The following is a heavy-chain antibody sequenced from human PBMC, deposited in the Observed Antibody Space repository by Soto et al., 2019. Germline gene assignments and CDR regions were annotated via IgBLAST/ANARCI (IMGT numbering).Heavy chain of an antibody. V-gene: IGHV3-30*14. J-gene: IGHJ6*01. CDR1: VFTFNNFA. Sequence: WGSLVVSCAASVFTFNNFAMHWVRQAPGKGLDWVAFISYDGTYKYYADSVRGRFTVYRDNSKSTLFLQMKSLKFEDTAVYVCANEVDVAFSYLKYGMDVWGQGTTVTVSS. CDR3: ANEVDVAFSYLKYGMDV. D-gene: IGHD3-16*02. CDR2: ISYDGTYK.